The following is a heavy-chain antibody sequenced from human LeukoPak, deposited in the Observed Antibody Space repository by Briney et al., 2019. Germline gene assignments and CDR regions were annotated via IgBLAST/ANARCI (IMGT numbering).Heavy chain of an antibody. V-gene: IGHV3-23*01. CDR3: ARGRFRNFDP. CDR1: GFTFSSYG. J-gene: IGHJ5*02. Sequence: GGSLTLSCAASGFTFSSYGMSWVRQAPGKGLEWVSAINGSCCGGGTNYGYSVWGRYTISRDYSQTTLYLQMTSLRAEDTALYYCARGRFRNFDPWGQGTMVTVSS. D-gene: IGHD2/OR15-2a*01. CDR2: INGSCCGGGT.